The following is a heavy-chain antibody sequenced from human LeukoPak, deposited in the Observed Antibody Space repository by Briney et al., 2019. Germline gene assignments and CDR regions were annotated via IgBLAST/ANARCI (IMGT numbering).Heavy chain of an antibody. D-gene: IGHD2-15*01. CDR1: GFTFSSYS. Sequence: PGGSLRLSCAASGFTFSSYSMNWVRQAPGKGLEWVSSISSSSSYIYYADSVKGRFTISRDNAKNSLYLQMNSLRAEDTAVYYCAGVVGVVAATPALDYWGQGTLVTVSS. J-gene: IGHJ4*02. CDR3: AGVVGVVAATPALDY. CDR2: ISSSSSYI. V-gene: IGHV3-21*01.